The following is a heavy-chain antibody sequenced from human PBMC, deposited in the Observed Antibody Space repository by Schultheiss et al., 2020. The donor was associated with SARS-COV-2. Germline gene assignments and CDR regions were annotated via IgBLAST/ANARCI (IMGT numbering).Heavy chain of an antibody. D-gene: IGHD3-10*01. V-gene: IGHV3-30*18. CDR2: ISYDGSNK. J-gene: IGHJ3*02. Sequence: GESLKISCAASGFTFSSYGMHWVRQAPGKGLEWVAVISYDGSNKYYADSVKGRFTISRDNSKNTLYLQMNSLRAEDTAVYYCAKAPWFRELLPGGAFDIWGQGTMVTVSS. CDR3: AKAPWFRELLPGGAFDI. CDR1: GFTFSSYG.